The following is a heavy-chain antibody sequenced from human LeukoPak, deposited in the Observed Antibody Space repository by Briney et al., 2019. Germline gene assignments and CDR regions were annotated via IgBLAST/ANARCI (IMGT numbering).Heavy chain of an antibody. D-gene: IGHD2-8*01. Sequence: SETLSLICTVSGCSISSGYYWGWIRQPPAKGLEWIGSIYHSGSTNYNPSLKSRVTISVDTSKNLFSLKLSSVTATDTAVYYCARTNGYFYYYMDVWGKGTTVTISS. CDR2: IYHSGST. CDR1: GCSISSGYY. CDR3: ARTNGYFYYYMDV. J-gene: IGHJ6*03. V-gene: IGHV4-38-2*02.